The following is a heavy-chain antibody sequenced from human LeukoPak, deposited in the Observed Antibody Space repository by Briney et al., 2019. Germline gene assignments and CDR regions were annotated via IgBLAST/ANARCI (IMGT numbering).Heavy chain of an antibody. V-gene: IGHV4-59*08. CDR2: IYSSGST. CDR3: ARYYCSGTCYHFDY. J-gene: IGHJ4*02. D-gene: IGHD2-2*01. Sequence: SETLSLTCTVSGGSISGYYWSWIRQPPGKGLEWIGYIYSSGSTKYSPSLKSRVTMSVGTSKNQFSLKLTSVTAADTAVYYCARYYCSGTCYHFDYWGQGTLVTVSS. CDR1: GGSISGYY.